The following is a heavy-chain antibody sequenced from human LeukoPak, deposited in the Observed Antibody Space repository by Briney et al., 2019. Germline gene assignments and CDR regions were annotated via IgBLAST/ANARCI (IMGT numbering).Heavy chain of an antibody. J-gene: IGHJ4*02. Sequence: SETLSLTCTVSGGSISSYYWSWIRQPLGKGLEWIGYIYYSGSTNYNPSLKSRVTISVDTSKNQFSLKLSSVTAADTAVYYCARIDREYGDYPHFDYWGQGTLVTVSS. CDR3: ARIDREYGDYPHFDY. CDR1: GGSISSYY. V-gene: IGHV4-59*01. D-gene: IGHD4-17*01. CDR2: IYYSGST.